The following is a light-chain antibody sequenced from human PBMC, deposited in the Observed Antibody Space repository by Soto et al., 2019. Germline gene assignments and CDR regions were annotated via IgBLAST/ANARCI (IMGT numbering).Light chain of an antibody. J-gene: IGLJ2*01. CDR1: SSDVGVYDF. V-gene: IGLV2-14*03. CDR3: SSYTTSTDRV. CDR2: DVN. Sequence: QSALTQPASVSGSPGQSITVSCAGTSSDVGVYDFVSWYQQHTGKAPKLLIYDVNNRPAGISNRFSGSKSGNTASLTISGLQAEDEADYYCSSYTTSTDRVFGGGTTLTVL.